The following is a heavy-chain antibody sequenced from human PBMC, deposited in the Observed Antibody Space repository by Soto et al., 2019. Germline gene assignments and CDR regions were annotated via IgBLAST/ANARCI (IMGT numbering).Heavy chain of an antibody. Sequence: GGSLRLSCAASGFTFSSYAMSWVRQAPGKGLEWVSAISGSGGSTYYADSVKGRFTISRDNSKNTLYLQMNSLRAEDTAVYYCVKDGYGSGSYYPLRPASEFDYWGQGTLVTVSS. V-gene: IGHV3-23*01. CDR1: GFTFSSYA. CDR2: ISGSGGST. J-gene: IGHJ4*02. D-gene: IGHD3-10*01. CDR3: VKDGYGSGSYYPLRPASEFDY.